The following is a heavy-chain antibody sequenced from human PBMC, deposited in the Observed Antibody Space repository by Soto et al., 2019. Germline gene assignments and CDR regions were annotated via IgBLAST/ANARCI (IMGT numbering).Heavy chain of an antibody. Sequence: SVKVSCKASGGTFSSYTISWVRQAPGQGLEWMGRIIPILGIANYAEKFQGRVTITADKSTSTAYMELSSLRSEDTAVYYCARVLFCIITSCYRDFFQHWARGTLVTVSS. V-gene: IGHV1-69*02. CDR3: ARVLFCIITSCYRDFFQH. CDR1: GGTFSSYT. J-gene: IGHJ1*01. CDR2: IIPILGIA. D-gene: IGHD2-2*01.